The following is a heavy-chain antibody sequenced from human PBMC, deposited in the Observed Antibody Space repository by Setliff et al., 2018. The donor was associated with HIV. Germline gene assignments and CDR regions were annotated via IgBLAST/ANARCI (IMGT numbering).Heavy chain of an antibody. CDR1: GYTFTSYY. V-gene: IGHV1-46*01. CDR2: INPSSGSA. J-gene: IGHJ1*01. D-gene: IGHD6-6*01. Sequence: ASVKVSCKASGYTFTSYYMHWVRQAPGQGPEWMGIINPSSGSATYAQKFQGGVTMTRDTSTSTVYMELSSLRSEDTAVYYCARDPAPSSSASYFQHWGQGTPVTVSS. CDR3: ARDPAPSSSASYFQH.